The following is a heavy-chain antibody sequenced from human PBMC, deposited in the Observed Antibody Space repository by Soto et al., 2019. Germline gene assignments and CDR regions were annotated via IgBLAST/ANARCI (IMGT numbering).Heavy chain of an antibody. J-gene: IGHJ6*02. CDR1: GFTFSSYG. CDR2: IWYDGSNK. V-gene: IGHV3-33*01. D-gene: IGHD4-17*01. CDR3: ARPGSYDYGDYGVDRLYYYGMDV. Sequence: GGSLRLSCAASGFTFSSYGMHWVRQAPGKGLEWVAVIWYDGSNKYYADSVKGRFTISRDNSKNTLYLQMNSLRAEDTAVYYCARPGSYDYGDYGVDRLYYYGMDVWGQGTTVTVSS.